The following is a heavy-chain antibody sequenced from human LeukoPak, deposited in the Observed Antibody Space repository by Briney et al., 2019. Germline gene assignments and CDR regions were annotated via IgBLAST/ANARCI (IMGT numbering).Heavy chain of an antibody. J-gene: IGHJ6*03. V-gene: IGHV4-34*01. CDR1: GGSFSGYY. D-gene: IGHD5-18*01. Sequence: PSETLSLTCAVYGGSFSGYYWSWIRQPPGKGLEWIGEINHSGSTNYNPSLKSRVTISVDTSKNQFSLKLSSVTAADTAVYYCARGRVQLWSQGLYYYYMDVWGKGTTVTVSS. CDR2: INHSGST. CDR3: ARGRVQLWSQGLYYYYMDV.